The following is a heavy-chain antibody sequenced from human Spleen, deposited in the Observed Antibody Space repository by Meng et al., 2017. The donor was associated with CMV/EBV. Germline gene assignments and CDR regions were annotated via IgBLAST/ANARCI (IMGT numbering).Heavy chain of an antibody. D-gene: IGHD4-23*01. V-gene: IGHV3-30*04. CDR2: ISYDGSTE. CDR1: PGFTLSGYT. Sequence: LRLSCVASPGFTLSGYTMHWVRQAPGKGLEWVALISYDGSTEYYADSVRGRFSISRDNSKKTLYVHMNSLRPEDTGIYYCARDVTTLGYSGMDVWGQGTTVTVSS. CDR3: ARDVTTLGYSGMDV. J-gene: IGHJ6*02.